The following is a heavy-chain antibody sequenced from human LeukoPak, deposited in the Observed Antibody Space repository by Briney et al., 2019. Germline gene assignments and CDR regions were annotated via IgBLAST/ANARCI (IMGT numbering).Heavy chain of an antibody. CDR1: GFTFSSYW. D-gene: IGHD3-22*01. J-gene: IGHJ4*02. CDR3: ARERPTYYYDSSGYPLFDY. Sequence: GGSLRLSCVASGFTFSSYWMHWVRQDPRKGLVWVSRINGDGRNINYADSVRGRFTISRDNAKNTLYLQMNTLRAEDTAVYYCARERPTYYYDSSGYPLFDYWGQGTLVTVSS. CDR2: INGDGRNI. V-gene: IGHV3-74*01.